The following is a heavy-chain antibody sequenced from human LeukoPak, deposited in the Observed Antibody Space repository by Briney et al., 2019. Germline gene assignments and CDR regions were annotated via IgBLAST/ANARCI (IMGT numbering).Heavy chain of an antibody. J-gene: IGHJ4*02. CDR2: LNPNSGGT. CDR3: ACLMLTSDFDY. CDR1: GYTFTNYY. Sequence: ASVKVSCKASGYTFTNYYMHWVRQAPGQGLEWMGWLNPNSGGTNYAQKFQGRITMARDTSITTAYMELSGLRSDDPAVYYCACLMLTSDFDYWGQGTLVTVSS. V-gene: IGHV1-2*02. D-gene: IGHD3-16*01.